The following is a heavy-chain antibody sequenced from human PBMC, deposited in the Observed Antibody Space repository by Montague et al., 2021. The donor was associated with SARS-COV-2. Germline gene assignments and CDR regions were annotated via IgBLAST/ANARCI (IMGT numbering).Heavy chain of an antibody. D-gene: IGHD6-13*01. V-gene: IGHV4-34*01. Sequence: SETLSLTCAVYGGSFSGYYWSWICQPPGKGLEWIGEISHSGSTNYNPSLKSRVTISIDTSKNQFSLKLSSVTAADTAVYYCARSESPSYSSSPFDYWGQGTLVTVSS. J-gene: IGHJ4*02. CDR3: ARSESPSYSSSPFDY. CDR1: GGSFSGYY. CDR2: ISHSGST.